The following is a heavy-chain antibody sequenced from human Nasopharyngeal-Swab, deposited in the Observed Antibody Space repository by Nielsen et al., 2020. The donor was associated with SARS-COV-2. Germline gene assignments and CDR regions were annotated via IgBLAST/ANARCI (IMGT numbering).Heavy chain of an antibody. CDR1: GFTFSSYA. CDR3: AKENWGGNMTYYYYYYMDV. D-gene: IGHD7-27*01. Sequence: GESLKISCAASGFTFSSYAMSWVRQAPGKGLEWVSAISGSGGSTYYADSVKGRFTISRDNSKNTLYLQMNSLRAEDTAVYYCAKENWGGNMTYYYYYYMDVWGKGTTVTVSS. CDR2: ISGSGGST. V-gene: IGHV3-23*01. J-gene: IGHJ6*03.